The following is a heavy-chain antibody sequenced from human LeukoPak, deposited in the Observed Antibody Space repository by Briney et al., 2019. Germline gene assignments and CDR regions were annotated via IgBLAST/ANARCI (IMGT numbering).Heavy chain of an antibody. J-gene: IGHJ4*02. V-gene: IGHV3-23*01. Sequence: SGGSLRLSCAASGFTFSGYAMTWVRQAPGKGLEWVSTISPSGTTYHADSVQGRFTISRDTSKNSLYLQMNSLRAEDTAVYSCAKDSRTGSPRAFDSWGQGTLVIVSS. D-gene: IGHD1-26*01. CDR3: AKDSRTGSPRAFDS. CDR2: ISPSGTT. CDR1: GFTFSGYA.